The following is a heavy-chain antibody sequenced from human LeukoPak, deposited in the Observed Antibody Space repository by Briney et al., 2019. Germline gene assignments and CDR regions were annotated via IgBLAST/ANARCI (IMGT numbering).Heavy chain of an antibody. CDR2: ISSSGSTI. J-gene: IGHJ4*02. V-gene: IGHV3-48*03. CDR1: GFTFSSYE. CDR3: ARSTHYGDYPNFDY. D-gene: IGHD4-17*01. Sequence: GGSLRLSCAASGFTFSSYEMNWVRQAPGKGLEWVSYISSSGSTIYYADSVKGRFTISRDNAKNSLYLQMNSLRGEDTAVYYCARSTHYGDYPNFDYWGQGTLVTVSS.